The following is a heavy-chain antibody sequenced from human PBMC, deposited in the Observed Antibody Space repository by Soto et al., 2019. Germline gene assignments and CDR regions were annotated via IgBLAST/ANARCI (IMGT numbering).Heavy chain of an antibody. CDR3: AKARPSGGYYYVEAFDV. V-gene: IGHV3-23*01. Sequence: GGSLRLSCSASGFTFINYAMIWVRHSPLKGLEWVSGVSSTGTSPYYAGSVQGRFTISRDNSKNMFYLQMKSLRAEDTAIYYCAKARPSGGYYYVEAFDVWGQGTMVTVSS. D-gene: IGHD3-22*01. CDR2: VSSTGTSP. J-gene: IGHJ3*01. CDR1: GFTFINYA.